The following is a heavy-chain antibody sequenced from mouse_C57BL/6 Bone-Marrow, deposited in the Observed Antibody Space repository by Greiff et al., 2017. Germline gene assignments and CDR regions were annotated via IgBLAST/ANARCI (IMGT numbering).Heavy chain of an antibody. Sequence: QVQLQQSGAELVKPGASVKLSCKASGYTFTSYWMHWVKQRPGQGLEWIGMIHPNSGSTNYNEKFKSKATLTVDKSSSTAYMQLSSLTSEDSAVYYCAREGVYYFGDWGQGTTLTVSS. J-gene: IGHJ2*01. CDR3: AREGVYYFGD. CDR1: GYTFTSYW. V-gene: IGHV1-64*01. CDR2: IHPNSGST.